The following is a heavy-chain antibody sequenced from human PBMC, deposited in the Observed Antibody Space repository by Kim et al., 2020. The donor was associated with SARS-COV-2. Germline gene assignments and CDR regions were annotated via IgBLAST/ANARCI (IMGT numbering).Heavy chain of an antibody. CDR3: ARDVPVTAGPYYYYGM. CDR1: GGSISSSSYY. CDR2: IYYSGST. J-gene: IGHJ6*01. D-gene: IGHD5-18*01. Sequence: SETLSLTCTVSGGSISSSSYYWGWIRQPPGKGLEWIGSIYYSGSTYYNPSLKSRVTISVDTSKNQFSLKLSSVTAADTAVYYCARDVPVTAGPYYYYGM. V-gene: IGHV4-39*07.